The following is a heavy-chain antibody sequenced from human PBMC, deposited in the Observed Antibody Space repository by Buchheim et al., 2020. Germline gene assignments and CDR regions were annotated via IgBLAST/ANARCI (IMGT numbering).Heavy chain of an antibody. D-gene: IGHD2-15*01. CDR1: GFTFSTFS. Sequence: EVQLVESGGGLVKPGGSLRLSCAASGFTFSTFSMNWVRQAPGKGLVWVSRINTDGRTTTYADSVKGRFTVSRDNAKNTLYLEMNSLRVEDTAVYYCARAPDCGGGSCNSYHYYGMDVWGQGT. CDR3: ARAPDCGGGSCNSYHYYGMDV. V-gene: IGHV3-74*02. CDR2: INTDGRTT. J-gene: IGHJ6*02.